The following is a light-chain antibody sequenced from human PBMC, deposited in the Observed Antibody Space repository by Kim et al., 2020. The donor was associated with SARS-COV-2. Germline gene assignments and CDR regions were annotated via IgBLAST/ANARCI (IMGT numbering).Light chain of an antibody. CDR1: QGISTW. V-gene: IGKV1-5*03. Sequence: ASVGQRVTFPCRASQGISTWLAWYQQKQGKAPNLLIYRASTLESGVPSTFSGSGSGTEFTLTISSLQPEDSATYYCQQYNSFPATFGQGTKVDIK. J-gene: IGKJ1*01. CDR3: QQYNSFPAT. CDR2: RAS.